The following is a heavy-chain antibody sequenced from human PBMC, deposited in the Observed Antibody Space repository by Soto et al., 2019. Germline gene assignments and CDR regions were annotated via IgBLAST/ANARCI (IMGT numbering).Heavy chain of an antibody. Sequence: EVQLLESGGGLVQPGGSPRLSCAASGFTFSSYAMSWVRQAPGKGLEWVSAISGSGGSTYYADSVKGRFTISRDNSKNTLYLQMNSLRAEDTAVYYCAKAWRSNWGAFDIWGQGTMVTVSS. CDR1: GFTFSSYA. CDR2: ISGSGGST. D-gene: IGHD3-16*01. CDR3: AKAWRSNWGAFDI. V-gene: IGHV3-23*01. J-gene: IGHJ3*02.